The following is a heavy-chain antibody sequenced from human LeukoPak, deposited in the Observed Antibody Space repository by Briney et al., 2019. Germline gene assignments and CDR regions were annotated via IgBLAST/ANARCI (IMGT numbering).Heavy chain of an antibody. CDR3: AKVAGSGYGSRGYFDS. V-gene: IGHV4-34*01. J-gene: IGHJ4*02. D-gene: IGHD3-22*01. CDR2: INHSGST. Sequence: SETLSLTCAVYGGSFSGYYWSWIRQPAGKGLEWIGEINHSGSTNYNPSLKSRVTISVDTSKNQFSLKLSSLTAADTAVYYCAKVAGSGYGSRGYFDSWGQGTLVTVSS. CDR1: GGSFSGYY.